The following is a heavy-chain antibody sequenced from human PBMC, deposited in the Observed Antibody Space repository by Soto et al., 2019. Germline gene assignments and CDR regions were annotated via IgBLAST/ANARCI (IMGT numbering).Heavy chain of an antibody. Sequence: PSETLSLTCAVYGLSFSGYYWSWIRQPPGKGLEWIGEINHSGSTNYNPSLKSRVTISVDTSKNQFSLKLSSVTAADTAVYYCARTYYYDSSGYYWGQGTLVTVSS. D-gene: IGHD3-22*01. CDR3: ARTYYYDSSGYY. CDR2: INHSGST. CDR1: GLSFSGYY. J-gene: IGHJ4*02. V-gene: IGHV4-34*01.